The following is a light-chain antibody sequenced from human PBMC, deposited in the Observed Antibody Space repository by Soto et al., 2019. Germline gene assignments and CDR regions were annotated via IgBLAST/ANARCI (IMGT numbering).Light chain of an antibody. CDR2: GAS. CDR3: QQSFTTPLT. V-gene: IGKV1-39*01. J-gene: IGKJ4*01. Sequence: DIQMTQSPSSLSASVGDRVTITCRASQPISAYLNWFQQKPGKAPKLLIYGASNLQRAVPSRFSGSGSGTDYILTISSLQPEDFATYYCQQSFTTPLTFGGGTKVDI. CDR1: QPISAY.